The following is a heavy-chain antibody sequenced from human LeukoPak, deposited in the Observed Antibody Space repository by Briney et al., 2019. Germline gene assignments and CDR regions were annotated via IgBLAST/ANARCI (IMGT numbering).Heavy chain of an antibody. Sequence: VASVKVSCKASGYTFTGYYMHWVRQAPGQGLEWMGWINPNSGGTNYAQKFQGRVTMTRDTSISTAYMELSRLRSDDTAVYYCARWHSPPFPSIAFDIWGQGTMVTVSS. D-gene: IGHD2-15*01. V-gene: IGHV1-2*02. CDR2: INPNSGGT. CDR1: GYTFTGYY. CDR3: ARWHSPPFPSIAFDI. J-gene: IGHJ3*02.